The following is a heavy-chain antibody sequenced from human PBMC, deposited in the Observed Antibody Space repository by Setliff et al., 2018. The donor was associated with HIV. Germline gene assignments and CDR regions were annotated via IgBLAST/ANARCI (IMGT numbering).Heavy chain of an antibody. CDR2: IIPISGTA. CDR1: GGTFSNYG. V-gene: IGHV1-69*05. J-gene: IGHJ5*02. CDR3: ARDFGGYCSSMSCPGLFDP. Sequence: ASVKVSCKASGGTFSNYGMSWVRQAPGQGLEWMGGIIPISGTANYAQKFQGRVTITTDESTSTAYMELSGLRSEDTAVYYCARDFGGYCSSMSCPGLFDPWGQGTLVTVPQ. D-gene: IGHD2-2*01.